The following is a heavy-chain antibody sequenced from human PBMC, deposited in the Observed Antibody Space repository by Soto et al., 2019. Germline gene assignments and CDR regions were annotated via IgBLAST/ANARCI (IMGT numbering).Heavy chain of an antibody. J-gene: IGHJ6*02. D-gene: IGHD4-4*01. V-gene: IGHV3-64D*08. CDR1: GFTFSSYA. Sequence: GGSLRLSCSASGFTFSSYAMHWVRQAPGKGLEYVSAISSNGGSTYYADSVKGRFTISGDNSKNTLYLQMSSLRAEDTAVYYCVTDLDYSNPYYYYYGMDVWGQGTTVTVSS. CDR3: VTDLDYSNPYYYYYGMDV. CDR2: ISSNGGST.